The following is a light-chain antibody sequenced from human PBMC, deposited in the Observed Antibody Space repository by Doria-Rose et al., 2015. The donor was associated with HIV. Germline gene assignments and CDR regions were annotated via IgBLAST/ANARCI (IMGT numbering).Light chain of an antibody. J-gene: IGKJ1*01. CDR2: DGS. CDR3: HQYGTSWT. V-gene: IGKV3-20*01. Sequence: EILLAHSPGTLALSPGERATLSCRASQRFSSTYLAWYQQKPGQAPSLLIYDGSTRATGIPDRFSASGSGTDFTLTINRLEPEDFALYYCHQYGTSWTFGQGTKVEI. CDR1: QRFSSTY.